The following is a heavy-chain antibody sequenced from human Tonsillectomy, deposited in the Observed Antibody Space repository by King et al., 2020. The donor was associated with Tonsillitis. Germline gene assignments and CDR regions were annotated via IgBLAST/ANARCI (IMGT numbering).Heavy chain of an antibody. D-gene: IGHD6-13*01. CDR3: ARGPPNSWYLYFQH. V-gene: IGHV3-33*01. J-gene: IGHJ1*01. Sequence: VQLVESGGGVVQPGRSLRLSCAASGFTFSGHGMHWVRQTPGKGLEWVALIVCDGSNKYCADSVKGRFTISRDNSKNTLYLQMNSLRDDDTAVYYCARGPPNSWYLYFQHWGQGTLVTVSS. CDR1: GFTFSGHG. CDR2: IVCDGSNK.